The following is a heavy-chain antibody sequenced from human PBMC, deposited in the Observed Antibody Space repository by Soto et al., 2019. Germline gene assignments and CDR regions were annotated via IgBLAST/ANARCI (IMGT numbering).Heavy chain of an antibody. V-gene: IGHV4-30-4*01. Sequence: QVQLQESGPGLVKPSQTLSLTCTVSGGSISSGDYYWSWIRQPPGKGLEWIGYIYYSGSTYYNPPPKSRVTISVDTSTNQFSLKLSSVTAADTAVYFCARAGGFGATPIDYCGQGTLVTVSS. CDR3: ARAGGFGATPIDY. J-gene: IGHJ4*02. CDR1: GGSISSGDYY. D-gene: IGHD3-10*01. CDR2: IYYSGST.